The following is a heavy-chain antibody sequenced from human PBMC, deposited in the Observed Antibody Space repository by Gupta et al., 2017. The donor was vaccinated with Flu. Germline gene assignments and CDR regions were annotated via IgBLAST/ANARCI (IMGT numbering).Heavy chain of an antibody. CDR1: GFTFSSYG. CDR2: VWADGTNE. D-gene: IGHD3-16*02. V-gene: IGHV3-33*01. J-gene: IGHJ4*02. CDR3: ARESLGEFSSHFDY. Sequence: QVQLFESGGGVVQPGGSLSLSCTASGFTFSSYGVHWVRQAPGKGLEWVAVVWADGTNEYYADSVRGRFTVSRDNSKNTLYLQLDSLRPEDTAVYYCARESLGEFSSHFDYWGQGALVTVSS.